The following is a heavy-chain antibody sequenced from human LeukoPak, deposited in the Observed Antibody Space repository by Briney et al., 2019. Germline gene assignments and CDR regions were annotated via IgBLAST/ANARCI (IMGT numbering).Heavy chain of an antibody. Sequence: ASVKVSCKASGYTFTGYYMHWVRQAPGQGLEWMGWINPNSGGTNYAQKFQGRVTMTRDTSISTAYMELSRLRSDDTAVYYCARGWNYDSSGFPLGDYWGQGTLVTVSS. D-gene: IGHD3-22*01. V-gene: IGHV1-2*02. CDR1: GYTFTGYY. J-gene: IGHJ4*02. CDR3: ARGWNYDSSGFPLGDY. CDR2: INPNSGGT.